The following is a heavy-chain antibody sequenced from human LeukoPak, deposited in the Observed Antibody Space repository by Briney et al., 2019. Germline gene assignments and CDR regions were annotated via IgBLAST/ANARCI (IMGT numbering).Heavy chain of an antibody. D-gene: IGHD3-3*01. CDR1: GFTFGTFA. Sequence: PGGSLGLSCAASGFTFGTFAMSWVRQAPGKGLEWVTGISDSGGNTYYADSVKGRFTISRDNSKNTLYLLMNSLRVEDTAVYHCVRYYGLNWFDRWGQGTLVTVSS. CDR3: VRYYGLNWFDR. CDR2: ISDSGGNT. V-gene: IGHV3-23*01. J-gene: IGHJ5*02.